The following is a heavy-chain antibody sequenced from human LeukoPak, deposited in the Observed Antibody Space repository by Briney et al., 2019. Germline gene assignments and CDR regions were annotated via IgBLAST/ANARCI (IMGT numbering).Heavy chain of an antibody. CDR3: ARGSDILTGTAPSDY. Sequence: GGSLRLSCAASGFTFSSYWMSWVRQAPGKGLEWVANIKQDGSEKYYVDSVKGRFTISRDNAKNSLYLQMNSLRAEDTAVYYCARGSDILTGTAPSDYWGQGTLVTVSS. J-gene: IGHJ4*02. CDR1: GFTFSSYW. V-gene: IGHV3-7*03. D-gene: IGHD3-9*01. CDR2: IKQDGSEK.